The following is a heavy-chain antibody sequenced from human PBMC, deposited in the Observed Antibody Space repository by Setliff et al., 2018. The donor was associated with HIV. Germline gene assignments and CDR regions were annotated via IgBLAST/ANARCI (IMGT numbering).Heavy chain of an antibody. CDR2: VSYDGSNK. CDR3: ARSVIGYYYYGMDV. V-gene: IGHV3-30*04. Sequence: LSLSCAASGFTFRSYAMHWVRQAPGKGLEWVAVVSYDGSNKYYADSVKGRFTISRNNSKNTLYLQMNSLRAEDTAVYYCARSVIGYYYYGMDVWGQGTTVTVSS. CDR1: GFTFRSYA. J-gene: IGHJ6*02. D-gene: IGHD3-10*01.